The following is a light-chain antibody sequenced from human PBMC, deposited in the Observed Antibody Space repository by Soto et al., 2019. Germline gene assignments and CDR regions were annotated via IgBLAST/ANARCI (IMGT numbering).Light chain of an antibody. J-gene: IGKJ1*01. CDR2: GAS. Sequence: EIVLTQSPGTLSLSPGERATLSCRASQSVSSSYLAWYQQKPGQAPRLLIYGASSRATGIPDRFSGSGSGTEFTLTISSLEPEDFAVYYCQQRINWPPAWAFGQGTKVDIK. CDR1: QSVSSSY. CDR3: QQRINWPPAWA. V-gene: IGKV3D-20*02.